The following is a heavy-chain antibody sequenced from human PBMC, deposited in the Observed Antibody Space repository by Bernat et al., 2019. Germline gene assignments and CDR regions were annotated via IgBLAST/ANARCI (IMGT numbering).Heavy chain of an antibody. V-gene: IGHV3-11*01. CDR1: GFTFTDYY. Sequence: QVLLVDSGGDLVKPGGSLRLSCAASGFTFTDYYMTWIRQAPGKGLEWVSYISSSSTIISYAASVKGRFTISRDNAKNSLYLQMNSLRAEDSALYCGARTLATAFGMDFWGQGTPVTVSS. D-gene: IGHD2-21*02. J-gene: IGHJ6*02. CDR2: ISSSSTII. CDR3: ARTLATAFGMDF.